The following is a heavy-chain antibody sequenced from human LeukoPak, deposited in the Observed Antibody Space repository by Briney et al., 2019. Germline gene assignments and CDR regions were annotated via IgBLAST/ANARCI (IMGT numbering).Heavy chain of an antibody. CDR1: GFTFSSYW. CDR3: ARGPKPYSSSSFSNY. Sequence: PGGSLRLSCAASGFTFSSYWMHWVRQAPGKGLVWVSRINSDGSSTSYADSVKGRFTISRDNAKNTLYLQMNSLRAEDTAVYYCARGPKPYSSSSFSNYWGQGTLVTVSS. J-gene: IGHJ4*02. CDR2: INSDGSST. D-gene: IGHD6-13*01. V-gene: IGHV3-74*01.